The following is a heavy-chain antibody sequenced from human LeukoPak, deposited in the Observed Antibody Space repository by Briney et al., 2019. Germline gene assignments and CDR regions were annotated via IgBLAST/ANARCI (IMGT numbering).Heavy chain of an antibody. D-gene: IGHD2-2*01. CDR3: AARFYCSSTSCNYYYYGMDV. Sequence: SETLSLTCTVSGGSISSYYWSWIRQPPGKGLEWIGYIYHSGSTYYNPSLKGRVTISVDRSKNQFSLKLSSVTAADMAVYYCAARFYCSSTSCNYYYYGMDVWGQGTTVTVSS. CDR1: GGSISSYY. V-gene: IGHV4-59*04. CDR2: IYHSGST. J-gene: IGHJ6*02.